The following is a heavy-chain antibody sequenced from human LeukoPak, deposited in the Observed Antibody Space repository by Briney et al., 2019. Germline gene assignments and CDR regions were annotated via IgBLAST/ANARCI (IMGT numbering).Heavy chain of an antibody. Sequence: PSETLSLTCTVSGGSISSYYWSWIRQPPGKGLEWIGYIYHSGSTYYNPSLKSRVTISVDRSKNQFSLKLTSVTAAATAVYYCAASERGSFDYWGQGTLVTVSS. V-gene: IGHV4-59*04. CDR3: AASERGSFDY. D-gene: IGHD3-16*01. J-gene: IGHJ4*02. CDR2: IYHSGST. CDR1: GGSISSYY.